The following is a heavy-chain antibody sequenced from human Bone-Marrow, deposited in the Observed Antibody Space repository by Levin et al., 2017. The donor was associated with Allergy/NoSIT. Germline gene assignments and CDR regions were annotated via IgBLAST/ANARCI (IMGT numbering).Heavy chain of an antibody. CDR1: GFTFGDYA. CDR3: TRGDCRPRAYIDY. CDR2: IRNKAYGGTT. D-gene: IGHD2-15*01. Sequence: GESLKISCTTSGFTFGDYALNWFRQAPGKGLEWVGFIRNKAYGGTTEYAASVTGRFTISRDDSKSIAYLQMSSVKAEDTALYYCTRGDCRPRAYIDYRRQGTVVTVSS. V-gene: IGHV3-49*03. J-gene: IGHJ4*02.